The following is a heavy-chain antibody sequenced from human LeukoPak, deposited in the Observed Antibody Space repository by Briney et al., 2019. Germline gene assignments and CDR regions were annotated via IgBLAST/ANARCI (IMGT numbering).Heavy chain of an antibody. V-gene: IGHV3-21*01. J-gene: IGHJ4*02. CDR3: ARSRGVRGVNYYFDY. CDR1: GFTLSSYS. CDR2: ISSSSSYI. D-gene: IGHD3-10*01. Sequence: GGSLRLSRAASGFTLSSYSMNWVRQAPGKGLEWVSSISSSSSYICYTDSVKGRFTISRDNAKNSLYLQMNSLRAEDTAVYYCARSRGVRGVNYYFDYWGQGTLVTVSS.